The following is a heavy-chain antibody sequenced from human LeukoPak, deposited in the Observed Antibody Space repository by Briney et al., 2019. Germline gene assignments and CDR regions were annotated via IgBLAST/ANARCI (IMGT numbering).Heavy chain of an antibody. J-gene: IGHJ4*02. CDR3: ARDRKGVATMPWFGY. CDR1: GYTLTELS. Sequence: ASVKVSCKVSGYTLTELSMHWVRQAPGKGLEWMGGFDPEDGETIYAQKFQGRVTMTEDTSTDTAHMELSSLRSEDTAVYYCARDRKGVATMPWFGYWGQGTLVTVSS. V-gene: IGHV1-24*01. CDR2: FDPEDGET. D-gene: IGHD5-12*01.